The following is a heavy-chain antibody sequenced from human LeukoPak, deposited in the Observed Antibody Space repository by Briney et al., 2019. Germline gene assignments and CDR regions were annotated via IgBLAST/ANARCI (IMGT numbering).Heavy chain of an antibody. D-gene: IGHD5-12*01. V-gene: IGHV1-69*08. CDR2: IITILDTA. Sequence: ASVKVSCKASGGSFSDYSISWVRQAPGQGLEWMGRIITILDTAHYAQKFQGRFTITADKSTTTVYMELSSLRSDDTAVYYCVRSGYDYDWFDPWGQGTLVTVS. CDR1: GGSFSDYS. CDR3: VRSGYDYDWFDP. J-gene: IGHJ5*02.